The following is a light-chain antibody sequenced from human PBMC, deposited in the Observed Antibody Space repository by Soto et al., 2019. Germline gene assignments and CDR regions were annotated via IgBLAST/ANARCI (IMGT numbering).Light chain of an antibody. CDR1: QSVRTY. CDR2: DAL. Sequence: EIVLTQSLATLSLYIGERATXSCRASQSVRTYLAWYQQKPGQAPRLLIYDALHRATDIPARFSGRGSGTDFTLTISNLEAEDFAVYYCQQRSNWAGTFGQRTKVDIK. V-gene: IGKV3-11*01. J-gene: IGKJ1*01. CDR3: QQRSNWAGT.